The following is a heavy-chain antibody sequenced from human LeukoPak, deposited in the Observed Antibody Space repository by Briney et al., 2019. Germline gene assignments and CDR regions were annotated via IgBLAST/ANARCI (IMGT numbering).Heavy chain of an antibody. CDR3: ARADRLHGGPYLIGP. V-gene: IGHV1-2*02. J-gene: IGHJ5*02. D-gene: IGHD2-21*01. CDR1: GYSFTDYY. Sequence: GASVKVSCKTSGYSFTDYYMHWVRQAPGQGLEWMGWINPSSGGTSSAQKFQGRVTMTRDTSITTVYMEVRRLTSDDTAVYYCARADRLHGGPYLIGPWGQGTLVTVSS. CDR2: INPSSGGT.